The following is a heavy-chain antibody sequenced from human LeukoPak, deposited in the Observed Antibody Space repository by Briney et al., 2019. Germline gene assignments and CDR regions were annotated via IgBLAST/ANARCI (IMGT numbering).Heavy chain of an antibody. J-gene: IGHJ4*02. D-gene: IGHD5-18*01. CDR2: IWHDGNNK. CDR1: GFNFNDYG. V-gene: IGHV3-33*01. CDR3: ARDGAYSYTY. Sequence: PGGSLRLSCAASGFNFNDYGMHWVRQAPGKGLEWAAIIWHDGNNKYYADSVRGRFTISRDNSKNTLYLEMNSLRAEDTAVYYCARDGAYSYTYWGQGTLVIVSS.